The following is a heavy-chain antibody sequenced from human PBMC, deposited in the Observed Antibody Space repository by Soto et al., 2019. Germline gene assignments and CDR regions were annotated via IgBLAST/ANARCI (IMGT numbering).Heavy chain of an antibody. D-gene: IGHD3-9*01. CDR1: GYTFTSYG. CDR2: INPNSGGT. Sequence: QVQLVQSGAEVKKPGASVKVSCKASGYTFTSYGISWVRQAPGQGLEWMGWINPNSGGTNYAQKFQGWVTMTRDTSISTAYMELSRLRSDDTAVYYCARSDISWFDPWGQGTLVTVSS. V-gene: IGHV1-2*04. J-gene: IGHJ5*02. CDR3: ARSDISWFDP.